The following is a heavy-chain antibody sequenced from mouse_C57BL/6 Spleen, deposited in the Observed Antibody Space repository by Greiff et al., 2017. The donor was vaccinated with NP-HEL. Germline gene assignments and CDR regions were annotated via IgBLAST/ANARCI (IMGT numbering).Heavy chain of an antibody. CDR2: IYWDDDK. D-gene: IGHD2-3*01. CDR1: GFSLSTSGMG. Sequence: QVTLKVSGPGILQSSQTLSLTCSFSGFSLSTSGMGVSWIRQPSGKGLEWLAHIYWDDDKRYNPSLKSRLTISKDTSRNQVFLKITSVDTADTATYCCARRRDGYYLYYAMDYWGQGTSVTVSS. V-gene: IGHV8-12*01. J-gene: IGHJ4*01. CDR3: ARRRDGYYLYYAMDY.